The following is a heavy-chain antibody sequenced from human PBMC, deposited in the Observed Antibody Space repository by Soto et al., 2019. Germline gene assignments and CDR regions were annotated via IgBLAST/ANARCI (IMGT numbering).Heavy chain of an antibody. CDR3: AREGYRPGPYYYYGMDV. D-gene: IGHD2-15*01. CDR1: GGTFSSYA. Sequence: QVQLVQSGAEVKKPGSSVKVSCKASGGTFSSYAISWVRQAPGQGLEWMGGIIPIFGTANYAQKFQGRVTITADESTSTAYMELSSLRSEDTAVYYCAREGYRPGPYYYYGMDVWGQGTTVTVSS. V-gene: IGHV1-69*01. CDR2: IIPIFGTA. J-gene: IGHJ6*02.